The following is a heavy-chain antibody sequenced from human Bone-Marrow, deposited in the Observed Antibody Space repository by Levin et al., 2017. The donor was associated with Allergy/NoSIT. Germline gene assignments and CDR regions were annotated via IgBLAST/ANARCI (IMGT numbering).Heavy chain of an antibody. V-gene: IGHV4-30-2*06. Sequence: TSSETLSLTCVVSGDSIATGGYSWSWVRQSPGKGLEWIGYIYHTGTSHYNPSLKSRVAMSVDKSKNQFSLQLTSVTAADSAMYYCARVRDYFRWFDPWGQGTLVTVSS. J-gene: IGHJ5*02. D-gene: IGHD3-10*02. CDR1: GDSIATGGYS. CDR2: IYHTGTS. CDR3: ARVRDYFRWFDP.